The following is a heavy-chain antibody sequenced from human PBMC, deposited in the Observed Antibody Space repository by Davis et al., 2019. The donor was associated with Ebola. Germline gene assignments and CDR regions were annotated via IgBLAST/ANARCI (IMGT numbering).Heavy chain of an antibody. CDR2: INPNTGDT. D-gene: IGHD5-18*01. CDR1: GYTFTGYT. V-gene: IGHV1-2*06. CDR3: ARDAKRGEYSFGYSYYFDY. J-gene: IGHJ4*02. Sequence: AASVKVSCKASGYTFTGYTLHWVRQAPGQGLERMGRINPNTGDTRYVQKFQGRVTMTGDTSISTAYMELSTLRSDDSAVYYCARDAKRGEYSFGYSYYFDYWGQGSLVTVSS.